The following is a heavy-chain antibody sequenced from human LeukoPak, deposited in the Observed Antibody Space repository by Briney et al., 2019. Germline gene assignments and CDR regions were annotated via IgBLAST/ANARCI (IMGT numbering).Heavy chain of an antibody. Sequence: GGSLRLSCAASGFTFSTYSMNWVRQAPGKGLEWVSSISSSSSYIYYADSVKGRFTISRDNAKKSLYLQMNSLRAEDTAVYYCARVGEKAFHLWPEIDYWGQGTLVTASS. CDR2: ISSSSSYI. CDR3: ARVGEKAFHLWPEIDY. CDR1: GFTFSTYS. J-gene: IGHJ4*02. V-gene: IGHV3-21*01. D-gene: IGHD5-24*01.